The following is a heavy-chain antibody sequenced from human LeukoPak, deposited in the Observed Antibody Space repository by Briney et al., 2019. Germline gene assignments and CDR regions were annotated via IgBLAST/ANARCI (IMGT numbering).Heavy chain of an antibody. J-gene: IGHJ4*02. CDR3: AGAHGDYVYFDY. CDR1: GGSISSGGYS. D-gene: IGHD4-17*01. CDR2: IYHSGST. V-gene: IGHV4-30-2*01. Sequence: SQTLSLTCAVSGGSISSGGYSWNWIRQPPGKALEWIGYIYHSGSTYYNPSLKSRVTIAVDRSKNQFSLRLSSVTAADTAVHYCAGAHGDYVYFDYWGQGTLVTVSS.